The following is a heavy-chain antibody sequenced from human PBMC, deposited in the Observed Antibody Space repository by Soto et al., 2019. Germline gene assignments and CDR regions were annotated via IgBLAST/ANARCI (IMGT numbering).Heavy chain of an antibody. Sequence: EVQMLESGGDLVQPGGSLRLSCAASGFTFSNYAMSWVRQTPGKGLEWVSTISGTGGSTYYADSVKGRFTISRDNSKNPLYLQMNSLRAEDTAIYYCAKGELLTGVASFDYWGLGTLVTVSS. CDR3: AKGELLTGVASFDY. J-gene: IGHJ4*02. CDR1: GFTFSNYA. CDR2: ISGTGGST. D-gene: IGHD7-27*01. V-gene: IGHV3-23*01.